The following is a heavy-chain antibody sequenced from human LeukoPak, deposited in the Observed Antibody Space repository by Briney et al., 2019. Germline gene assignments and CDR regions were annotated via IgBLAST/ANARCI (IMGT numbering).Heavy chain of an antibody. D-gene: IGHD3-22*01. CDR1: GFTVSSNY. V-gene: IGHV3-66*01. CDR3: ARSEISMIVS. J-gene: IGHJ4*02. CDR2: IYVGGST. Sequence: GGSLRLSCAASGFTVSSNYMSWVRHAPGKGLEWVSVIYVGGSTYYADSVTGRFTISRDNSKNTLYFQMNSLRAEDTAVYYCARSEISMIVSWGRGTLVTVSS.